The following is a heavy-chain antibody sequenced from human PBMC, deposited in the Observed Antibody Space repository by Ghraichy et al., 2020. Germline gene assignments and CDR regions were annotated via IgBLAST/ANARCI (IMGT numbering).Heavy chain of an antibody. D-gene: IGHD3-22*01. CDR2: MSDDGSQK. CDR1: GFTFSGYA. CDR3: ARAPDSSCHNFDY. J-gene: IGHJ4*02. Sequence: GGSLRLSCEYSGFTFSGYALHWVRQTPGKGLEWVAVMSDDGSQKSYADTVKGRFTISRDSPENTLFLQMNSLRTEDTAVYYCARAPDSSCHNFDYCGQGTLVTVAS. V-gene: IGHV3-30*04.